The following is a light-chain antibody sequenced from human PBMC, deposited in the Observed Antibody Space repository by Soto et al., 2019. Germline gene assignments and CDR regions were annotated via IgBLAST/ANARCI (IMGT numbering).Light chain of an antibody. J-gene: IGLJ3*02. CDR3: CSYAGSYTVV. CDR1: SSDVGGYNF. V-gene: IGLV2-11*01. Sequence: QSVLTQPRSVSGSPGQSVTISCTGTSSDVGGYNFVSWYQHHPGKAPKLMIYDVSKRPSGVPDRFSGSKSGSTASLTISGLQAEDEADYYCCSYAGSYTVVFGGGTQLTVL. CDR2: DVS.